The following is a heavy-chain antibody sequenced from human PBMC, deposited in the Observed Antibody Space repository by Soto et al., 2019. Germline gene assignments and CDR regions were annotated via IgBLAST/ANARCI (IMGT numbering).Heavy chain of an antibody. D-gene: IGHD3-10*01. CDR2: INHSGGT. V-gene: IGHV4-34*01. Sequence: SETLSLTCASYGGSFSNYYWSWIRQPPGKGLECIGEINHSGGTNYNPSLESRVTMSVDTSKNQFSLELTSVTAADTAVYYCARGLRASYGVRLSYSYYGMDVWGQGTTVTVSS. CDR3: ARGLRASYGVRLSYSYYGMDV. J-gene: IGHJ6*02. CDR1: GGSFSNYY.